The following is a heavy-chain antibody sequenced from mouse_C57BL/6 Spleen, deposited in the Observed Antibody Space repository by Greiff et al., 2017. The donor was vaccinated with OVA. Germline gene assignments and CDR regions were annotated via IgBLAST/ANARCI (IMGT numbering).Heavy chain of an antibody. CDR2: ISSGSSTI. D-gene: IGHD4-1*01. CDR3: ARQGTGVFDY. CDR1: GFTFSDYG. Sequence: EVQLVASGGGLVKPGGSLKLSCAASGFTFSDYGMHWVRQAPEKGLEWVAYISSGSSTIYYADTVKGRFTISRDNAKNTLFLQMTSLRSEDTAMYYCARQGTGVFDYWGQGTTLTVSS. J-gene: IGHJ2*01. V-gene: IGHV5-17*01.